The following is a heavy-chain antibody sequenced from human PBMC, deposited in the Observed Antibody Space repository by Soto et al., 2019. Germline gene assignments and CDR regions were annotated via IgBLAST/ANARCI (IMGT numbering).Heavy chain of an antibody. CDR2: INPNSGGT. D-gene: IGHD6-13*01. CDR1: GYTFTGYY. V-gene: IGHV1-2*02. J-gene: IGHJ5*02. Sequence: ASVKVSCKASGYTFTGYYMHWVRQAPGQGLEWMGWINPNSGGTNYAQKFQGKVTMTRDTSISTAYMELSRLRSDDTAVYYCARVLYSSSRFDPWGQGTLVTVSS. CDR3: ARVLYSSSRFDP.